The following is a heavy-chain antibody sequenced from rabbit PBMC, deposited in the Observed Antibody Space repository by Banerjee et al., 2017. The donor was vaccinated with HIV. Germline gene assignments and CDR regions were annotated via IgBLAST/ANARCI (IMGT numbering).Heavy chain of an antibody. V-gene: IGHV1S40*01. CDR3: ARRSARSGDYGL. CDR2: INTSSGNT. Sequence: QSLEESGGDLVKPGASLTLTCKASGFSFSNKYVMCWVRQAPGKGLEWIACINTSSGNTVYATWAKGRFTISKTSSTTVTLQMTSLIVADTATYFCARRSARSGDYGLWGPGTLVTVS. CDR1: GFSFSNKYV. D-gene: IGHD1-1*01. J-gene: IGHJ4*01.